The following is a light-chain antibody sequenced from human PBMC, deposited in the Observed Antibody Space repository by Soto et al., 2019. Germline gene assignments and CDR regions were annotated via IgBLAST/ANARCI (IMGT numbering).Light chain of an antibody. J-gene: IGLJ1*01. CDR1: ISDVGGYNY. CDR3: SSYSSSSTTSYV. V-gene: IGLV2-14*01. CDR2: EVS. Sequence: QYVLTQPSSLSGSPGQSITISCTGTISDVGGYNYVSCYQQHPGKAPKLMIYEVSNLPSGVSNRFSGSKSGNTASLTISGLQAEDEADYYCSSYSSSSTTSYVFRTGTKVTVL.